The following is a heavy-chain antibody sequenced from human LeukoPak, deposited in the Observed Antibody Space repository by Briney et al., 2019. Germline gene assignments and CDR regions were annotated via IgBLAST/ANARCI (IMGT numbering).Heavy chain of an antibody. CDR3: TRLLDCGGDCYNAFDI. D-gene: IGHD2-21*02. J-gene: IGHJ3*02. CDR2: IRSKANSYAT. V-gene: IGHV3-73*01. CDR1: GFTFSGSA. Sequence: GGSLKLSCAASGFTFSGSAMHWVRQASGKGLEWVGRIRSKANSYATAYAASVKGRFTISRDDSKNTAYLQMNSLKSEDTAVYYCTRLLDCGGDCYNAFDIWGQGTMVTVSS.